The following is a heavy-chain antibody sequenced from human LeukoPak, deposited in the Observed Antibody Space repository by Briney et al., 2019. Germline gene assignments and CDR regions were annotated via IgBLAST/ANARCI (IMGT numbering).Heavy chain of an antibody. D-gene: IGHD2-2*01. CDR1: GFTFSSYG. CDR2: IRYDGSNK. J-gene: IGHJ4*02. V-gene: IGHV3-30*02. Sequence: PGGSLRLSCAASGFTFSSYGMHWVRQAPGKGLEWVAFIRYDGSNKYYADSVKGRFTISRDNSKNTLYLQMNSLRAEDTAVYYCAKDRNIVVVPAAMGYFDYWGQGTLVTVSS. CDR3: AKDRNIVVVPAAMGYFDY.